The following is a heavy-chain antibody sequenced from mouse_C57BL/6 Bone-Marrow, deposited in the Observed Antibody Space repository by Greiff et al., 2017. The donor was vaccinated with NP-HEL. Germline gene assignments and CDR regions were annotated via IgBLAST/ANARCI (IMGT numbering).Heavy chain of an antibody. CDR2: ISNGGGST. CDR1: GFTFSDYY. V-gene: IGHV5-12*01. J-gene: IGHJ4*01. CDR3: ARHGNYVYAMDY. D-gene: IGHD2-1*01. Sequence: EVKLMESGGGLVQPGGSLKLSCAASGFTFSDYYMYWVRQTPEKRLEWVAYISNGGGSTYYPDTVKGRFTISRDNAKNTLYLQMSRLKSEDTAMYYCARHGNYVYAMDYWGQGTSVTVSS.